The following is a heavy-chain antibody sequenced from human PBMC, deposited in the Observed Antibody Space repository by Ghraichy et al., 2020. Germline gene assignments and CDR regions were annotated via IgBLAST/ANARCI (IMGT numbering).Heavy chain of an antibody. CDR1: GFTFSSYA. CDR3: AKKSSGYDSGLIDY. V-gene: IGHV3-23*01. Sequence: GGSLRLSCAASGFTFSSYAMSWVRQAPGKGLEWVSAISGSGGSTYYADSVKVRFTISRDNSKNTLYLQMNSLRAEDTAVYYCAKKSSGYDSGLIDYWGQGTLVTVSS. D-gene: IGHD3-22*01. J-gene: IGHJ4*02. CDR2: ISGSGGST.